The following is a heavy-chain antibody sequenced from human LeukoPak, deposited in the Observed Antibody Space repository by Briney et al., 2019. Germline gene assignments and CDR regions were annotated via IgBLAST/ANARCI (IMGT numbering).Heavy chain of an antibody. J-gene: IGHJ4*02. CDR1: GLIFNNYG. CDR2: ISNGGGGT. V-gene: IGHV3-23*01. D-gene: IGHD3-22*01. CDR3: AKGSSGYFFDL. Sequence: PGGSLRLSRAVSGLIFNNYGLVWVRQAPGKGLEWVSAISNGGGGTTYADFAKGRFSVSRDNSKNTLFLQMHSRRAEDTAQYYCAKGSSGYFFDLWGQGTLVTVSS.